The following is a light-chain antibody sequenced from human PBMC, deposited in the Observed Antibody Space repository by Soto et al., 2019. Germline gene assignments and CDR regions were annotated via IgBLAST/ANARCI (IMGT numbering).Light chain of an antibody. J-gene: IGKJ4*01. CDR2: DAS. CDR1: QSVSSY. CDR3: QQRSNQLT. Sequence: IVLTQSPATLSLSPGERATLSCRASQSVSSYLAWYQQKPGQAPRLLIYDASNRATGIPARFSGSGSGTDFTLTISSLEPEDFAVYYCQQRSNQLTFGGGTKVDI. V-gene: IGKV3-11*01.